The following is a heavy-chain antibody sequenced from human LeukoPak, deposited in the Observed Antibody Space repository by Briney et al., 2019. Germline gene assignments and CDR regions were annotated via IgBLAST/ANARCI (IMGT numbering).Heavy chain of an antibody. CDR1: GASINNYY. J-gene: IGHJ3*01. CDR3: ARSTIFNAFDL. CDR2: IYYSGDT. V-gene: IGHV4-59*01. Sequence: KASETLSLTCTVSGASINNYYWAWIRRPPGKELEWVGYIYYSGDTLYSPSLNSRVTISIDTSRTQFSLKLTSVTAAGTALYYCARSTIFNAFDLWGLGTMVTVSS.